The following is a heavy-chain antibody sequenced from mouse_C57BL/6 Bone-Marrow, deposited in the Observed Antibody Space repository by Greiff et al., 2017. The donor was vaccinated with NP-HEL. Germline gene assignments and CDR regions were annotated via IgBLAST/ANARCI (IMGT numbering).Heavy chain of an antibody. CDR2: IDPANGNT. Sequence: VHVKQSVAELVRPGASVKLSCTASGFNIKNTYMHWVKQRPEQGLEWIGRIDPANGNTKYAPKFQGKATITADTSSNTAYLQLSSLTSEDTAIYYCARLLLQGYYFDYWGQGTTLTVSS. CDR1: GFNIKNTY. J-gene: IGHJ2*01. V-gene: IGHV14-3*01. D-gene: IGHD2-3*01. CDR3: ARLLLQGYYFDY.